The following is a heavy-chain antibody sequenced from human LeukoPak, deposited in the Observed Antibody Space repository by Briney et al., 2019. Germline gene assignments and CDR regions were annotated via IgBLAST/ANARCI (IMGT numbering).Heavy chain of an antibody. V-gene: IGHV3-74*01. CDR1: GLSFSNYW. CDR3: ASSGWYVPALFDY. Sequence: PGGSLRLSCAASGLSFSNYWMHWVRQAPGKGLVWVSRINSEGSSTSYADSVKGRFTISRDNAKNTLYLQMNSLRAEDTAVYYCASSGWYVPALFDYWGQGTLVTVSS. J-gene: IGHJ4*02. CDR2: INSEGSST. D-gene: IGHD6-19*01.